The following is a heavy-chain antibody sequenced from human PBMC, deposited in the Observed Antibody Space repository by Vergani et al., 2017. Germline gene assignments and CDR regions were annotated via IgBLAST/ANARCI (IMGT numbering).Heavy chain of an antibody. CDR3: ARDLRLLYNRFDP. J-gene: IGHJ5*02. D-gene: IGHD1-14*01. Sequence: QVQLVESGGGVVQPGRSLRLSCAASGFTFNQYGMHWVRQAPGKGLGWVAVTWYDGNKKQYADSVKGRFTISRDNSKSTMYLQMNSLRDEDTGVYYCARDLRLLYNRFDPWGQGTLVTVSS. CDR2: TWYDGNKK. V-gene: IGHV3-33*01. CDR1: GFTFNQYG.